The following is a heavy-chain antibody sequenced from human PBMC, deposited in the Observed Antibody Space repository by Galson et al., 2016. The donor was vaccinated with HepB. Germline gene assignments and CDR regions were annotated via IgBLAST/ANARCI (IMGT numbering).Heavy chain of an antibody. CDR1: GFTFDDFA. CDR3: AKGSAVRGVRIYYYYAMDV. D-gene: IGHD3-10*01. Sequence: SLRLSCATSGFTFDDFAMHWVRQVPGKGLEWVSGSSWNSDTIGYADSVKGRFTISRDNRKHSLYLQMNSLRTEDTALYFCAKGSAVRGVRIYYYYAMDVWGQGTTVTVSS. V-gene: IGHV3-9*01. J-gene: IGHJ6*02. CDR2: SSWNSDTI.